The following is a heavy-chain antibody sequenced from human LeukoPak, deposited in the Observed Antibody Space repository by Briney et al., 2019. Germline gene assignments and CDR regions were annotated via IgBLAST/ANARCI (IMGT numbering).Heavy chain of an antibody. CDR1: GGSISSGGYY. CDR3: AREIVVVPARYWFDP. Sequence: SETLSLTCTVSGGSISSGGYYWSWIRQHPGKGLEWIGYIYYSGSTYYNPSLKSRVTISVDTSKNQFSLKLSSVTAADTAVYYCAREIVVVPARYWFDPWGQGTLVTVSS. CDR2: IYYSGST. V-gene: IGHV4-31*03. J-gene: IGHJ5*02. D-gene: IGHD2-2*01.